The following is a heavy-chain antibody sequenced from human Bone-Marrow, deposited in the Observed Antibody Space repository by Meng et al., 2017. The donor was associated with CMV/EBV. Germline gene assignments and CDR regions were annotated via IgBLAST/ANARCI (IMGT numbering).Heavy chain of an antibody. J-gene: IGHJ3*02. CDR2: IFPGSGAT. Sequence: ASVKVSCKASGYRLTAHYIHWVRKAPGQGLEWMGWIFPGSGATDYAQKFSDRVTMTRDMSISTFYMELSRLTSDDTAVYYCVRDMDASEGSAFDIWGQGTRVTVSS. D-gene: IGHD2-2*03. CDR3: VRDMDASEGSAFDI. V-gene: IGHV1-2*02. CDR1: GYRLTAHY.